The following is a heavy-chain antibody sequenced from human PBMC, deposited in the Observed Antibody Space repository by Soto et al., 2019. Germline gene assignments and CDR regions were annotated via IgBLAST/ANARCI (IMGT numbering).Heavy chain of an antibody. D-gene: IGHD3-22*01. CDR2: INHSGRV. CDR3: STRAYDTTGYYRFDP. CDR1: GGSFSGHS. J-gene: IGHJ5*01. V-gene: IGHV4-34*01. Sequence: SETLSRTCAVYGGSFSGHSWTWIRQSPGKGLEWIGDINHSGRVNYSPSLKSRVTISLDTSKNQFSLTLSAVTAADTAMYYCSTRAYDTTGYYRFDPWGQGTLVTVSS.